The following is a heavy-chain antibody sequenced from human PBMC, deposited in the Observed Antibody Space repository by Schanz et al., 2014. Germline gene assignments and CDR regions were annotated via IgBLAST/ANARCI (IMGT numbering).Heavy chain of an antibody. CDR2: INPYDDTI. Sequence: QVQLGQSGAEVKKPGASVKLSCKASNYIFTKYYIHCVRQAPGQGLEWMGLINPYDDTIDYAKKFQGRFTMTRDTSTTTVYMELSSLRSDDTAMYYCVTEKRMESGTWAKAFDIWGQGTWVTVSS. CDR3: VTEKRMESGTWAKAFDI. V-gene: IGHV1-46*01. J-gene: IGHJ3*02. D-gene: IGHD3-3*01. CDR1: NYIFTKYY.